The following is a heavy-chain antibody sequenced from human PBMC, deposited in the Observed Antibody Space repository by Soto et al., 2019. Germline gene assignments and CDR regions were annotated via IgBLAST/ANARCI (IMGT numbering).Heavy chain of an antibody. D-gene: IGHD2-2*01. Sequence: GGSLRLSCAASGFTFSNYWMHWVRQAPGKGLVWVSRINTDGSDTTYADSVKGRFTISRDNAKNTLYLQMNSLRAEDTAVYYCAREYCSSTSCLNWFDPWGQGTLVTVSS. CDR3: AREYCSSTSCLNWFDP. J-gene: IGHJ5*02. CDR2: INTDGSDT. CDR1: GFTFSNYW. V-gene: IGHV3-74*01.